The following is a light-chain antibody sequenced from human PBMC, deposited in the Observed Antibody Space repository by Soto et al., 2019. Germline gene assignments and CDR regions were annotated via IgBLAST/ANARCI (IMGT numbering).Light chain of an antibody. J-gene: IGLJ2*01. CDR3: SSYTSSTTVV. Sequence: QSALTQPPSASGSPGQSITISCTGTSSDVGGYNYVSWYQQHPGKAPKLMIYEVSNRPSGVSNRFSGSKSGNTASLIISGLQAEDEADYYCSSYTSSTTVVFGGGTQLTVL. CDR2: EVS. CDR1: SSDVGGYNY. V-gene: IGLV2-14*01.